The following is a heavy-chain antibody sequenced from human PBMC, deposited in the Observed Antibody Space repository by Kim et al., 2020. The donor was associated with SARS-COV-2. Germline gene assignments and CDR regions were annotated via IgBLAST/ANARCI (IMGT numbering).Heavy chain of an antibody. V-gene: IGHV4-34*01. Sequence: SETLSLTCAVYGGSFSGYYWSWIRQPPGKGLEWIGEINHSGSTNYNPSLKSRVTISVDTSKNQFSLKLSSVTAADTAVYYCARDGAVAPDCWGQGTLVTVSS. CDR3: ARDGAVAPDC. CDR1: GGSFSGYY. CDR2: INHSGST. J-gene: IGHJ4*02. D-gene: IGHD6-19*01.